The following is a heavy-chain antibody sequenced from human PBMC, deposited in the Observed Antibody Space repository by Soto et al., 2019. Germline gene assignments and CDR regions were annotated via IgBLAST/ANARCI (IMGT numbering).Heavy chain of an antibody. CDR2: IIPIFGTA. D-gene: IGHD3-3*01. CDR3: ARGRGYYDFWRYYYGMDV. J-gene: IGHJ6*02. V-gene: IGHV1-69*13. Sequence: ASVKVSCKASGGTFSSYAISWVRQAPGQGLEWMGGIIPIFGTANYAQKFQGRVTITADESTSTAYMELGSLRSEDTAVYYCARGRGYYDFWRYYYGMDVWGQGTTVTVSS. CDR1: GGTFSSYA.